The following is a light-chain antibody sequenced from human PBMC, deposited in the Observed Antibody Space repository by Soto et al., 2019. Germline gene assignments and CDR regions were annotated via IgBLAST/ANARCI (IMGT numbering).Light chain of an antibody. Sequence: QSVLTQLASVSGAPGQSMTNSFTGTSSDICGYDYLSLYQHHPGKAPKFIIYGVTNRPSGVSHRFSGAKAANTPSLTISGVQVVAPADNYCTAYTSSSGHVFGSGPKVTVL. V-gene: IGLV2-14*01. CDR2: GVT. CDR1: SSDICGYDY. CDR3: TAYTSSSGHV. J-gene: IGLJ1*01.